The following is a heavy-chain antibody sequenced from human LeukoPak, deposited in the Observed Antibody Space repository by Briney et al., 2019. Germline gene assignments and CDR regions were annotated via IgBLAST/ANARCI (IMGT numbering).Heavy chain of an antibody. CDR1: GGSFSGYF. Sequence: PSETLCLTCTVYGGSFSGYFWGWIRQPPGKGLEWIGEINHSGSTNYNPSLKSRVTISVDTSKNQFSLKLSSVTAADTAVYYCARDGYPNGWFDPWGQGTLVTVSS. V-gene: IGHV4-34*01. J-gene: IGHJ5*02. D-gene: IGHD5-24*01. CDR2: INHSGST. CDR3: ARDGYPNGWFDP.